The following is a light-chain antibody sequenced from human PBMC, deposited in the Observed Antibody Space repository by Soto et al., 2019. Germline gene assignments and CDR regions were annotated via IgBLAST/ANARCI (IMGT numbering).Light chain of an antibody. CDR2: GAS. V-gene: IGKV3-20*01. CDR3: QQYGGSPIT. CDR1: QSVTRK. J-gene: IGKJ5*01. Sequence: EVVLTQSPGTLSLSPGDRATLSCGASQSVTRKLSWYQQKPGQAPRLLISGASNRATGIPDRFSDSGSGTDFTLTISRLEPDDFALYFCQQYGGSPITFGLGTRLEI.